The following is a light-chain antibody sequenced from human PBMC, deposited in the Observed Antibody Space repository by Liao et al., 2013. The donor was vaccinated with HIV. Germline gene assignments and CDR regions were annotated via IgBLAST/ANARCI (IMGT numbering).Light chain of an antibody. CDR3: QVWDRSSDHRGV. Sequence: SYVLTQPPSVSVAPGLAARITCGGNNIGSKTVHWYQQKPGQAPVLVIYYDKDRPSGIPERFSGSTSGNTATLTISRVEAGDEADYYCQVWDRSSDHRGVFGGGTKLTVL. CDR1: NIGSKT. J-gene: IGLJ2*01. V-gene: IGLV3-21*04. CDR2: YDK.